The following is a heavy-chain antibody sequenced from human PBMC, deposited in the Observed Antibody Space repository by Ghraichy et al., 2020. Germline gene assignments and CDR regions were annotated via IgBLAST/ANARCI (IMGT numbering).Heavy chain of an antibody. CDR3: ASPPEEWELLEDYYYYYGMDV. CDR2: ISGSGGST. J-gene: IGHJ6*02. Sequence: GGSLRLSCAASGFTFSSYAMSWVRQAPGKGLEWVSAISGSGGSTYYADSVKGRFTISRDNSKNTLYLQMNSLRAEDTAVYYCASPPEEWELLEDYYYYYGMDVWGQGTTVTVSS. CDR1: GFTFSSYA. D-gene: IGHD1-26*01. V-gene: IGHV3-23*01.